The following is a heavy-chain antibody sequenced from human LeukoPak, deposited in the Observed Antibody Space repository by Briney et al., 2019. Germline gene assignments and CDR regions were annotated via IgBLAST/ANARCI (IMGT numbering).Heavy chain of an antibody. D-gene: IGHD2-2*01. V-gene: IGHV3-53*01. J-gene: IGHJ4*02. Sequence: GGSLRLSCAPSVFSVRTKYMAWARQAPGKGLEWVSLIYASGTTYYSDSVKGRFNISRDNYKNSVYLQMDSMRAEDTAVYYCARVGGVPAAHFDYWGQGTLVTVSS. CDR2: IYASGTT. CDR1: VFSVRTKY. CDR3: ARVGGVPAAHFDY.